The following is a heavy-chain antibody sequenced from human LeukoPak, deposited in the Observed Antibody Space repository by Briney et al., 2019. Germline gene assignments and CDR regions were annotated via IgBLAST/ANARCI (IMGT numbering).Heavy chain of an antibody. D-gene: IGHD2-2*01. V-gene: IGHV1-2*02. J-gene: IGHJ4*02. Sequence: ASVKVSCKASGYTFTGYYMHWVRQAPGQGLEWMGSINPNSGGTNYAQKFQGRVTMTRDTSISTAYMELSRLRSDDTAVYYCARDTGSGDIVVVPAVYYFDYWGQGTLVTVSS. CDR2: INPNSGGT. CDR1: GYTFTGYY. CDR3: ARDTGSGDIVVVPAVYYFDY.